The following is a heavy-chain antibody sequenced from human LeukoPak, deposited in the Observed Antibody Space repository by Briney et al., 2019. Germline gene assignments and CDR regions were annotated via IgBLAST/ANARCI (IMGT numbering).Heavy chain of an antibody. V-gene: IGHV3-66*01. Sequence: RGSLRLSCTASGFTVNSNFSVSSNYWVRQAPGKGLEMVSVIFRGGTTYYADSVKGRSTISRDNSKNILFLQMNSLRVEDTAVYYCATDVLRRFAFDIWGRGTMVTVSS. CDR1: GFTVNSNF. CDR3: ATDVLRRFAFDI. CDR2: IFRGGTT. D-gene: IGHD2-15*01. J-gene: IGHJ3*02.